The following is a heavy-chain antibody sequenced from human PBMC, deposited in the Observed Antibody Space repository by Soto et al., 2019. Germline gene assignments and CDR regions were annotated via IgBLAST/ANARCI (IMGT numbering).Heavy chain of an antibody. CDR3: ARTYSSSWWANYFDH. CDR2: IYYSGST. D-gene: IGHD6-13*01. J-gene: IGHJ4*02. Sequence: SETLSLTCTVSGGSISSYYWSWIRQPPGKGLEWIGYIYYSGSTNYNPSLKSRVTISVDTSKNQFSLKLSSVTAADTAVYYCARTYSSSWWANYFDHWGQGTLVTVSS. CDR1: GGSISSYY. V-gene: IGHV4-59*01.